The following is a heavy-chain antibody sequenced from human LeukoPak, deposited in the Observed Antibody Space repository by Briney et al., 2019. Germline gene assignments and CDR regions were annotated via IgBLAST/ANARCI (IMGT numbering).Heavy chain of an antibody. J-gene: IGHJ4*02. CDR3: ARDGPARAFDY. CDR1: GGSISSYY. Sequence: SETLSLTCTVSGGSISSYYWSWIRQPPGKGLEWIGYIYYSGSTNYNPSLKGRVTISVDTSKNQFSLKLSSVTAADTAVYYCARDGPARAFDYWGQGTLVTVSS. D-gene: IGHD3-10*01. CDR2: IYYSGST. V-gene: IGHV4-59*01.